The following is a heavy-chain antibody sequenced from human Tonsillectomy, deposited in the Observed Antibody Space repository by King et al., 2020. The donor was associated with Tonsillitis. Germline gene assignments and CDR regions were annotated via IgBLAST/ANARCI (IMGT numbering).Heavy chain of an antibody. CDR3: ATVSVHHGGLDP. CDR2: FDPEDGGT. Sequence: VQLVESGAEVKKPGASVKVSCKVSGYTLNELSIHWVRQAPGKGLEWMGGFDPEDGGTIFVQKFQGRVSMTEDTSTDTAYMELNNLRSEDTAVYYCATVSVHHGGLDPWGQGTLVTVSS. J-gene: IGHJ5*02. V-gene: IGHV1-24*01. CDR1: GYTLNELS. D-gene: IGHD4-23*01.